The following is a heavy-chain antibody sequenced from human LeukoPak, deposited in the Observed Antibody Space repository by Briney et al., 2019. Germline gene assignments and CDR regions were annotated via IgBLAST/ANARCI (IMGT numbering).Heavy chain of an antibody. J-gene: IGHJ4*02. CDR2: INPNSGGT. D-gene: IGHD3-10*01. V-gene: IGHV1-2*02. CDR3: ASGGITMVRGVINYFDY. Sequence: ASVKVSCKASGGTFSSYAISWVRQAPGQGLEWMGWINPNSGGTNYAQKFQGRVTMTRDTSISTAYMELSRLRSDDTAVYYCASGGITMVRGVINYFDYWGQGTLVTVSS. CDR1: GGTFSSYA.